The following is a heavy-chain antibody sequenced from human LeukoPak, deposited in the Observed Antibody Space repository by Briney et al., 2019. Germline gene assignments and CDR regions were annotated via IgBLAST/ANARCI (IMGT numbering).Heavy chain of an antibody. D-gene: IGHD1-26*01. CDR3: ARMSGSHIDY. CDR2: ISYDGSNK. V-gene: IGHV3-30*03. Sequence: GGSLRLSCAASGFTFSSYGMHWVRQAPGKGLEWVAVISYDGSNKYYADSVKGRFTISRDNSKNTLDLQMDSLRAEDTAVYYCARMSGSHIDYWGQGTLVTVSS. CDR1: GFTFSSYG. J-gene: IGHJ4*02.